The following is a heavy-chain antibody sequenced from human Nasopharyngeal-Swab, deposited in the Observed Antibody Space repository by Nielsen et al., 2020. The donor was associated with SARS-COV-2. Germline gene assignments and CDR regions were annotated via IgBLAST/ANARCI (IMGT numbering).Heavy chain of an antibody. D-gene: IGHD4-17*01. CDR3: ASYDYGDYGFYYYGMDV. V-gene: IGHV1-2*06. J-gene: IGHJ6*02. CDR1: GYTFTGYY. CDR2: INPNSGGT. Sequence: ASAKVSCKASGYTFTGYYMHWVRHAPEQGVEWMGRINPNSGGTNYAQKFQGRVTMTRDTSISTAYMELSRLRSDDTAVYYCASYDYGDYGFYYYGMDVWGQGTTVTVSS.